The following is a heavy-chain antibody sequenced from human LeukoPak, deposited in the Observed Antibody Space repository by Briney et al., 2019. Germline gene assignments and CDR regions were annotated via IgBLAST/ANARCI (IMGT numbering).Heavy chain of an antibody. CDR2: ISYDGSNK. V-gene: IGHV3-30*18. Sequence: PGRSLRPSCAASGFTFSSYGMHWVRQAPGKGLEWVAVISYDGSNKYYADSVKGRFTISRDNSKNTLYLQMNSLRAEDTAVYYCAKDMGSWGQGTLVTVSS. J-gene: IGHJ4*02. CDR3: AKDMGS. D-gene: IGHD3-10*01. CDR1: GFTFSSYG.